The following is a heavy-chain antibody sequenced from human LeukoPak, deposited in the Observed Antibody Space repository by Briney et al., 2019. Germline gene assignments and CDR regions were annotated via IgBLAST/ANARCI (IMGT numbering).Heavy chain of an antibody. J-gene: IGHJ4*02. CDR1: GFTFSSYG. CDR3: AKDSGYGDFTTYLDY. Sequence: GGSLRLSCAASGFTFSSYGMHWVRQAPGKGLEWVAFIRYDGSHKYYADSVKGRFTISRDNSKNTLYLQMNSLRAEDTAVYYCAKDSGYGDFTTYLDYWGRGTLVSVSS. D-gene: IGHD4-17*01. CDR2: IRYDGSHK. V-gene: IGHV3-30*02.